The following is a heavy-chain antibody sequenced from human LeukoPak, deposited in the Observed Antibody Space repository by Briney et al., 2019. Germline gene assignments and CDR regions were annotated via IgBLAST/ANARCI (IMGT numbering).Heavy chain of an antibody. V-gene: IGHV1-2*04. CDR1: GYTFTGYY. CDR3: ARGGGNWNVPDCLDY. J-gene: IGHJ4*02. D-gene: IGHD1-1*01. CDR2: INPNSGGT. Sequence: ASVKVSCKASGYTFTGYYMHWVRQAPGQGLEWMGWINPNSGGTNYAQKFQGWVTMTRDTSISTAYMELSRLRSDDTAVYYCARGGGNWNVPDCLDYWGQGTLVTVSS.